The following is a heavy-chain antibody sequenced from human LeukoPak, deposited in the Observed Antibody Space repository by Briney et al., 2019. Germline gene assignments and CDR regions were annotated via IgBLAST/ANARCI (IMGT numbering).Heavy chain of an antibody. V-gene: IGHV4-30-2*01. CDR1: GGSISSGGYY. CDR2: IYHSGST. D-gene: IGHD2-2*01. J-gene: IGHJ4*02. CDR3: ARDGSAREAGAGDIVVVPAAHFDY. Sequence: PSETLSLTCTVSGGSISSGGYYWSWIRQPPGKGLEWIGYIYHSGSTYYNPSLKSRVTISVDRSKNQFSLKLSSVTAADTAVYYCARDGSAREAGAGDIVVVPAAHFDYWGQGTLVTVSS.